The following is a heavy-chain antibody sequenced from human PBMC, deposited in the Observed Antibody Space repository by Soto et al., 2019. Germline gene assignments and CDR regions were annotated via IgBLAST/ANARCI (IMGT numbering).Heavy chain of an antibody. Sequence: GASVKVSCKASGGTFSNYAISWVRQAPGQGLEWMGGIIPIFGTANYAQKFQGRVTITADKSTSTAYMELSSLRSEDTAVYYCARDLPYDFWSGDPRRYYGMDVWGQGTTVTVSS. CDR2: IIPIFGTA. J-gene: IGHJ6*02. D-gene: IGHD3-3*01. CDR3: ARDLPYDFWSGDPRRYYGMDV. CDR1: GGTFSNYA. V-gene: IGHV1-69*06.